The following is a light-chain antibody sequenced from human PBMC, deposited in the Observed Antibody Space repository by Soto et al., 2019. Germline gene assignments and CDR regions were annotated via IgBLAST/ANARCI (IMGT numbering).Light chain of an antibody. CDR3: PSLTTTNFV. CDR2: EVT. V-gene: IGLV2-14*01. J-gene: IGLJ1*01. Sequence: QSALTQPASVSGSPGQSITISCTGTSSDVGAYNLVSWYQHLPDKAPKLIISEVTNRPSGVSDRFSGSKSGNTASLTISGLQAEDEADYYCPSLTTTNFVFGSGTKLTVL. CDR1: SSDVGAYNL.